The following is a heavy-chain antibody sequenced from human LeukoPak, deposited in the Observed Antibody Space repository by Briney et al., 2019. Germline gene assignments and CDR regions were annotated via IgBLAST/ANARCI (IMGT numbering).Heavy chain of an antibody. CDR3: ARVLREWLLFGWFDP. V-gene: IGHV3-11*01. D-gene: IGHD3-3*01. CDR1: GFTFSSYA. J-gene: IGHJ5*02. Sequence: PGGSLRLSCAASGFTFSSYATSWIRQAPGKGLEWISYISSSGSTIYYADSVKGRFTISRDNAKNSLYLQMNSLRAEDTAVYYCARVLREWLLFGWFDPWGQGTLVTVSS. CDR2: ISSSGSTI.